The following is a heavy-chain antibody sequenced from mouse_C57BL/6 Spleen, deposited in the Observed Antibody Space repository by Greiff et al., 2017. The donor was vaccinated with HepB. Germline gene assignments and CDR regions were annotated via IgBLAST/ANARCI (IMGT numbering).Heavy chain of an antibody. D-gene: IGHD2-5*01. CDR1: GFNIKDDY. CDR2: IDPENGDT. J-gene: IGHJ2*01. V-gene: IGHV14-4*01. CDR3: TPYSNYGGDFDY. Sequence: VQLQQSGAELVRPGASVKLSCTASGFNIKDDYMHWVKQRPEQGLEWIGWIDPENGDTEYASKFQGKATITADTSSNTAYLQLSSLTSEDTAVYYCTPYSNYGGDFDYWGQGTTLTVSS.